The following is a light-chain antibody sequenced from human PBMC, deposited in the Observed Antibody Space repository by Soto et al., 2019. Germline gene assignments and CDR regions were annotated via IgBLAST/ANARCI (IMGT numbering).Light chain of an antibody. J-gene: IGLJ2*01. V-gene: IGLV6-57*04. Sequence: NFMLTQPHSVSESPGKTVTISCTRSSGSIASNYVQWYQQRPGSAPTTLIYDDDQRPSGVPDRFSGSIDRSSNSASLTISGLKTEDEADYYCQSYDSSNPVVFGGGTKLTVL. CDR3: QSYDSSNPVV. CDR1: SGSIASNY. CDR2: DDD.